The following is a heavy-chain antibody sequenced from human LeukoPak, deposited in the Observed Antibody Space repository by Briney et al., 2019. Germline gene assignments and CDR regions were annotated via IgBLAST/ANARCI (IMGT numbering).Heavy chain of an antibody. CDR2: ISSSGDTI. D-gene: IGHD3-22*01. J-gene: IGHJ4*02. Sequence: PGGSLRLSCAASGFTFSFYSMNWVRRAPGKGLEWVSYISSSGDTIYYADSVKGRFTISRDNAKNSLYLQMNSLRAEDTAIYYCARVNYYDSSGLGHWGQGTLVTVSS. CDR1: GFTFSFYS. CDR3: ARVNYYDSSGLGH. V-gene: IGHV3-48*04.